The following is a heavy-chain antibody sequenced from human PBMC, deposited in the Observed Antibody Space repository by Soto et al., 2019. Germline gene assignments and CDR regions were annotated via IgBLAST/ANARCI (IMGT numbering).Heavy chain of an antibody. D-gene: IGHD3-16*01. V-gene: IGHV1-18*01. Sequence: QVQLVQSGAEVKKPGASVKVSCKASGYTFTSYGLIWVRQAPGQGLEWMGWISAYNGNTKSAQKLHGRVTMTTDTSASTASLESRSLTSNVTAVNSCARVSPPVGYRCQGPLVTASS. CDR2: ISAYNGNT. CDR3: ARVSPPVGY. CDR1: GYTFTSYG. J-gene: IGHJ4*02.